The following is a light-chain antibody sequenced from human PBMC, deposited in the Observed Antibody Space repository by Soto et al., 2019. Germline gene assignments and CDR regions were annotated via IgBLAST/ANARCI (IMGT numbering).Light chain of an antibody. Sequence: EIVLTQFPGTLSLSPGERATLSCRASQSVGSNYLAWYQQRPGQPPNLLIFGASHRAPDIPDRFSGSGSGTDFTLTISRLEPEDFAVYYCQQYGGSVQTFDQGTKVEIK. J-gene: IGKJ1*01. V-gene: IGKV3-20*01. CDR1: QSVGSNY. CDR2: GAS. CDR3: QQYGGSVQT.